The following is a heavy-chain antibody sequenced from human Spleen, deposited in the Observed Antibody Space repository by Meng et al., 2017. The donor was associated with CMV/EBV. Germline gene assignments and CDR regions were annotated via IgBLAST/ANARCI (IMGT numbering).Heavy chain of an antibody. CDR3: ARGPDDFDY. CDR1: GGSLSSYY. Sequence: GPLQEPGPGLLNASEPLSLTCTVSGGSLSSYYWSWIRQPPGKGLEWIGYNYYSGSTRYIPSLKSRVSMSVDTSKNQFSLKLSSVTAADTAVYYCARGPDDFDYWGQGTLVTVSS. CDR2: NYYSGST. V-gene: IGHV4-59*01. J-gene: IGHJ4*02. D-gene: IGHD1-14*01.